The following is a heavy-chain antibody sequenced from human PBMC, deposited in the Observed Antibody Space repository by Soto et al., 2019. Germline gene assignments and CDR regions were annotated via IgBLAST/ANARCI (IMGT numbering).Heavy chain of an antibody. Sequence: GGSLRLSCAASGFSFSDSYMSWVRQAPGKGLEWVAYISGSSGYTGYADSVKGRFTISRDNAKNSLYLQMNSLRAEDTALYYCAKDSAYYYDSSGYYGYWGQGTLVTVSS. D-gene: IGHD3-22*01. J-gene: IGHJ4*02. CDR1: GFSFSDSY. V-gene: IGHV3-11*05. CDR2: ISGSSGYT. CDR3: AKDSAYYYDSSGYYGY.